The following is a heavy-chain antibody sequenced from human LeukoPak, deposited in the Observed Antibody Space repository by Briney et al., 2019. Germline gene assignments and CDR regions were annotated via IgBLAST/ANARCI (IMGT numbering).Heavy chain of an antibody. CDR2: INPSGGST. Sequence: ASVKVSCKASGYTFISYGIGWVRQAPGQGLEWMGIINPSGGSTSYAQKFQGRVTMTRDTSTSTVYMELSSLRSEDTAVYYCARGGVTFDYWGQGTLVTVSS. V-gene: IGHV1-46*01. CDR3: ARGGVTFDY. CDR1: GYTFISYG. J-gene: IGHJ4*02. D-gene: IGHD2-21*02.